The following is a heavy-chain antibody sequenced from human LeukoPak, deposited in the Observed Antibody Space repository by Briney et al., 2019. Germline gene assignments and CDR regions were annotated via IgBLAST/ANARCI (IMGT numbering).Heavy chain of an antibody. D-gene: IGHD6-25*01. CDR1: GYTFTNYW. Sequence: GESLKISCKGSGYTFTNYWIGWVRQRPGKGLELMGIIYPGDSSIRYSPSFQGQVTVSADKSITTAYLQWSSMKASDTAMYYCARWGNSGYRTSDYWGQGTLVTVSS. CDR2: IYPGDSSI. V-gene: IGHV5-51*01. CDR3: ARWGNSGYRTSDY. J-gene: IGHJ4*02.